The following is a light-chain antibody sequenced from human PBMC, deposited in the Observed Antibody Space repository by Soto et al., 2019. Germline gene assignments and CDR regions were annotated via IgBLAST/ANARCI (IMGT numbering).Light chain of an antibody. CDR3: CSYGRTYNDVV. CDR2: DVS. Sequence: QSVLTQPRSVSGSPGQSVTISCSGTSSDVGFYDYVSWYQQHPGKAPKLMIFDVSERPSGVPDRFSGSTSANTASLTISGLQPEDEADYYCCSYGRTYNDVVFGGGTKLTVL. V-gene: IGLV2-11*01. J-gene: IGLJ2*01. CDR1: SSDVGFYDY.